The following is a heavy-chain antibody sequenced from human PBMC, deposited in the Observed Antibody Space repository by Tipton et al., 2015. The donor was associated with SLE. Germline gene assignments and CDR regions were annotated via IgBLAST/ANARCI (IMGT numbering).Heavy chain of an antibody. J-gene: IGHJ4*02. V-gene: IGHV4-31*02. CDR2: IYYSGST. CDR1: GYSISSSYY. CDR3: ARDGESVGGVIPYY. D-gene: IGHD3-16*02. Sequence: LSLSCAVSGYSISSSYYWNWIRQHPGKGLEWIGHIYYSGSTYYNPSLKSRVTVSLDTSKNQFSLKLSSVTAADTAVYYCARDGESVGGVIPYYWGQGTLVTVSS.